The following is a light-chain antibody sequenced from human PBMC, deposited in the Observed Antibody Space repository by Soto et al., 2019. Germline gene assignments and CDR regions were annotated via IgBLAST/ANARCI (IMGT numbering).Light chain of an antibody. CDR3: QQYHSFPVT. V-gene: IGKV1-5*03. CDR1: QSIGGW. J-gene: IGKJ4*01. CDR2: KAS. Sequence: DIQMTQSPSTLSASVGDRVTITCRASQSIGGWLAWYQQKPGKAPNLLVYKASTLESGVPSRFSGSGSGTEFTIIIRILQPDALASYYCQQYHSFPVTFGGGTKVEIK.